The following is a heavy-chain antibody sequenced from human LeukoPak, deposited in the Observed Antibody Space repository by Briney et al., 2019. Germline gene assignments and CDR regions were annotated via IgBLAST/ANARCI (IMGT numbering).Heavy chain of an antibody. V-gene: IGHV3-66*02. J-gene: IGHJ4*02. Sequence: GGSLRLSCAASGFTVSSNYMSWVRQAPGKGLEWVSVIYSGGSTYYADSVKGRFTISRDNSKNTLYLQMNSLRAEDTAVYYCARDFSYGQWLAYDYWGQGTLVTVSS. D-gene: IGHD6-19*01. CDR1: GFTVSSNY. CDR2: IYSGGST. CDR3: ARDFSYGQWLAYDY.